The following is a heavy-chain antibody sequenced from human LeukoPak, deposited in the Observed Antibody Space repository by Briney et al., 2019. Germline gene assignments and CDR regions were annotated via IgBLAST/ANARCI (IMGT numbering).Heavy chain of an antibody. Sequence: GGSLRLSCAASGFTFSSYAMSWVRQAPGKGLEWVSAISGSGGSTYSADSVKGRFTISRDNSKNTLYLQMNSLRPEDAAVYYCAKITQIGVRSGSTRAFDIWGQGTMVTVSS. CDR2: ISGSGGST. J-gene: IGHJ3*02. CDR1: GFTFSSYA. V-gene: IGHV3-23*01. D-gene: IGHD3-10*01. CDR3: AKITQIGVRSGSTRAFDI.